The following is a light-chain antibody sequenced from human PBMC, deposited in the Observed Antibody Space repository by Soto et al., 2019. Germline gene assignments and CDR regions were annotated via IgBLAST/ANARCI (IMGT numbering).Light chain of an antibody. V-gene: IGLV2-14*01. CDR1: RSDVGGYNY. Sequence: QSVLTQPASVSGSPGQSITISCPGTRSDVGGYNYVSWYQQHPGKAPKLMIYDVSNRPSGVSNRFPGSKSGNTASLTISGLQAEDEADYYCSSYTSSSTRVFGTGTKVTVL. J-gene: IGLJ1*01. CDR2: DVS. CDR3: SSYTSSSTRV.